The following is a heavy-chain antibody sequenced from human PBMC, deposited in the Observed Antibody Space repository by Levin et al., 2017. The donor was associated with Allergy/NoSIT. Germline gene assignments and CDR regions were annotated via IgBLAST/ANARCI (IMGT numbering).Heavy chain of an antibody. D-gene: IGHD4-17*01. V-gene: IGHV3-15*01. CDR1: GISFIRAW. Sequence: KTGGSLRLSCAASGISFIRAWMSWVRQAPGKGLEWVGRIKSKTDGGTIDYAAPVKGRFSISRDDSENTLYLEMNGLKTEDTAVYYCTSIGYGEYVVAYWGQGTLVTVSS. CDR3: TSIGYGEYVVAY. CDR2: IKSKTDGGTI. J-gene: IGHJ4*02.